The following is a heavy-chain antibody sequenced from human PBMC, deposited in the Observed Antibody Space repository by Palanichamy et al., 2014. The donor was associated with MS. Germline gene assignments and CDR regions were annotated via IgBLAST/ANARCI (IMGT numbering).Heavy chain of an antibody. CDR2: INPNSGGT. CDR1: GYTFTDYY. J-gene: IGHJ3*01. CDR3: ASRPGDVFDV. V-gene: IGHV1-2*02. D-gene: IGHD6-6*01. Sequence: QVQLLQSRAEVRESGASVKVSCKTSGYTFTDYYLHWVRQAPGQGLEWMGWINPNSGGTNYAQDFQGRVTMTRDTSISTAYMGLSRLTSDDTAVYYCASRPGDVFDVWGQGTLVTVSS.